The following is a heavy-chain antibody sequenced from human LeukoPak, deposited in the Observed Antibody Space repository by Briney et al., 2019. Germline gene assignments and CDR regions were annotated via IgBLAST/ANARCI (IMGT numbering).Heavy chain of an antibody. Sequence: QPGGSLRLSCAASGFTFSGAAMHWVRQASGKGLEWVGHIRSKANSYATAYAASVKGRFTISRDDSKNTAYLQMTGLKTEDTAVYYCIHYGSGSYSTDYWGQGTLVTVSS. CDR3: IHYGSGSYSTDY. CDR2: IRSKANSYAT. CDR1: GFTFSGAA. D-gene: IGHD3-10*01. J-gene: IGHJ4*02. V-gene: IGHV3-73*01.